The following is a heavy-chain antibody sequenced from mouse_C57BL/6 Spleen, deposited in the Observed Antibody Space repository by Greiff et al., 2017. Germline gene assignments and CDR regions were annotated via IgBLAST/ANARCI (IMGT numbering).Heavy chain of an antibody. Sequence: EVMLVESGGGLVQPKGSLKLSCAASGFSFNTYAMNWVRQAPGKGLEWVARIRSKSNNYATYYADSVKDRFTISRDDSESMLYLQMNNLKTEDTAMYYCVRFYPGSNYAMDYWGQGTSVTVSS. CDR1: GFSFNTYA. CDR3: VRFYPGSNYAMDY. CDR2: IRSKSNNYAT. V-gene: IGHV10-1*01. D-gene: IGHD2-1*01. J-gene: IGHJ4*01.